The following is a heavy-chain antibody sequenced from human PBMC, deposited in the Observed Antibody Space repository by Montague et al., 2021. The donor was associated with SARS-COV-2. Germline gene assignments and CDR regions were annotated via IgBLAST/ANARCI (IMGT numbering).Heavy chain of an antibody. V-gene: IGHV2-70*11. CDR3: ARTMTTVTTAYGLGDYYYGMDV. D-gene: IGHD4-17*01. J-gene: IGHJ6*02. CDR1: GFSLSTSGMC. Sequence: PALVKPTQTLTLTCTFSGFSLSTSGMCASWIRQPPGKALEWLARIDWDDDKYYSTSLKTRLTISKDTSKNQVVLTMTNMDPVDTATYYCARTMTTVTTAYGLGDYYYGMDVWGQGTTVTVSS. CDR2: IDWDDDK.